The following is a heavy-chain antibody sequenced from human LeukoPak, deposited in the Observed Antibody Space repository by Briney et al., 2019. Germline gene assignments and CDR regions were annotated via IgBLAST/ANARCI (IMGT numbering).Heavy chain of an antibody. Sequence: PGRSLRLSCAASGFAFSSYAMHWVRQAPGKGLEWVAVISYDGSNKYYADSVKGRFTISRDNANSLLYLQMNKLTDEDTAVYYCARCMTSCYYEHWGQGTLVTVSS. D-gene: IGHD3-22*01. J-gene: IGHJ4*02. V-gene: IGHV3-30-3*01. CDR2: ISYDGSNK. CDR3: ARCMTSCYYEH. CDR1: GFAFSSYA.